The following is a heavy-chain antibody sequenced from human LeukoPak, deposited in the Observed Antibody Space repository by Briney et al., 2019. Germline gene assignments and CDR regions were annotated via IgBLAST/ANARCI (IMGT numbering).Heavy chain of an antibody. CDR1: GFTFSSYA. D-gene: IGHD3-3*01. V-gene: IGHV3-30-3*01. J-gene: IGHJ4*02. CDR2: ISYDGSNK. Sequence: GRSLRLSCAASGFTFSSYAMHWVRQAPGKGLEWVAVISYDGSNKYYADSVKGRFTISRDNSKNTLYLQMNSLRAEDTAVYYCAKEQDFWSGPDYWGQGTLVTVSS. CDR3: AKEQDFWSGPDY.